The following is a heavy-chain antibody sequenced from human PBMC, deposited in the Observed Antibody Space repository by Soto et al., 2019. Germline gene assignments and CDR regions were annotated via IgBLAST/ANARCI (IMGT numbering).Heavy chain of an antibody. J-gene: IGHJ4*02. Sequence: QVQLQESGPGLVKPSGTLSLTCAVSGGSISSSNWWSWVRQPPGKGLEWIGEIYHSGSTNYNPSLKRRVTIAVDKSKNQFSLKLSAVTAADTAVYYCARDLVAAAAPEGYWGQGTLVTVSS. D-gene: IGHD6-13*01. CDR3: ARDLVAAAAPEGY. CDR1: GGSISSSNW. CDR2: IYHSGST. V-gene: IGHV4-4*02.